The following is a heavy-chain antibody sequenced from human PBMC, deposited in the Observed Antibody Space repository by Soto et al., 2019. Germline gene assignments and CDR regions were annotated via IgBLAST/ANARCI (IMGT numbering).Heavy chain of an antibody. Sequence: QVQLVQSGTEVTKPGSSVPVSCKLSGGTFGHNGISWVRQVPGQGLEWLGGIIPVYGTVNYALKFLGKVSITADKSTSTAYMELSGLRPEDTALYFCARDGGVTAITTIFDYWGQGTLIHVSS. CDR1: GGTFGHNG. CDR2: IIPVYGTV. CDR3: ARDGGVTAITTIFDY. V-gene: IGHV1-69*14. D-gene: IGHD2-8*02. J-gene: IGHJ4*02.